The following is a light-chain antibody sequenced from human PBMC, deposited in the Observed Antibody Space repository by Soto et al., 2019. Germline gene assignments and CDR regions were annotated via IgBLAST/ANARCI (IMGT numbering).Light chain of an antibody. CDR3: QQSYSSPPT. V-gene: IGKV1-39*01. J-gene: IGKJ1*01. CDR2: AAS. CDR1: QSISNH. Sequence: DIQMTQSPSSLSASVEDRVIITCRASQSISNHLNWYQQKPGKAPKLLIFAASSLQSGVPSRFTGSRSGPDFTLTISSLQPEDFATYYSQQSYSSPPTFGKGTKVDIK.